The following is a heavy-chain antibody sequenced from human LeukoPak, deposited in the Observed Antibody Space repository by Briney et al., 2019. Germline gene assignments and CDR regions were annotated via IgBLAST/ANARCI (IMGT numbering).Heavy chain of an antibody. V-gene: IGHV5-51*01. Sequence: GESLQISCKGSGYNFTSYWVGWLRQMPGKGLEWMRIIYPGDSDTRYSPSFQGQVTISADKSISTAYLQWSSLKASDTAMYYCARRDGSASFDYWGQGTLVTVSS. CDR1: GYNFTSYW. D-gene: IGHD6-6*01. CDR2: IYPGDSDT. CDR3: ARRDGSASFDY. J-gene: IGHJ4*02.